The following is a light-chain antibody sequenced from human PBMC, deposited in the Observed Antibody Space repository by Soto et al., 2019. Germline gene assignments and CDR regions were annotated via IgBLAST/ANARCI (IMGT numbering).Light chain of an antibody. V-gene: IGLV2-14*01. CDR1: SSDVGGFNY. CDR3: SSYTSSRTSVV. J-gene: IGLJ2*01. CDR2: EVS. Sequence: QSALTQPASVSGSPGQSITISCTGTSSDVGGFNYVSWYQQHPGKAPKLMIYEVSNRPSGVSNRFSGSKSGNTASLPISGVQYEDEADYYCSSYTSSRTSVVFGGGTKLTVL.